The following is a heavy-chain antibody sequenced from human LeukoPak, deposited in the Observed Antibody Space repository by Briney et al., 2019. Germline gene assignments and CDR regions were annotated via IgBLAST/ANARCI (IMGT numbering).Heavy chain of an antibody. CDR2: IYPGDSDT. Sequence: GESLKISCKGSGYSFTSYWIGWVRQMPGKGLEWMGIIYPGDSDTRYSPSFQGQATISADKSISTAYLQWSSLKASDTAMYYCARGAAADKYYFDYWGQGTLVTVSS. J-gene: IGHJ4*02. D-gene: IGHD6-13*01. V-gene: IGHV5-51*01. CDR3: ARGAAADKYYFDY. CDR1: GYSFTSYW.